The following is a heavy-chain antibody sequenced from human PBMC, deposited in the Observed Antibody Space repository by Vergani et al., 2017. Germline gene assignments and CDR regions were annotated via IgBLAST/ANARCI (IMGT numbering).Heavy chain of an antibody. CDR2: INHSGGP. J-gene: IGHJ4*02. CDR3: ARTESFILRYFHWAL. V-gene: IGHV4-34*01. D-gene: IGHD3-9*01. CDR1: GGSLSGYY. Sequence: QVQLQQWGAGLLKPSETLSLTCAVYGGSLSGYYGSWIRQPPGKGLEWIGEINHSGGPDYNPSLKVRVTISVDTSKNQFSLEVTSVTAADTAIYFCARTESFILRYFHWALWGQGTLVTVSS.